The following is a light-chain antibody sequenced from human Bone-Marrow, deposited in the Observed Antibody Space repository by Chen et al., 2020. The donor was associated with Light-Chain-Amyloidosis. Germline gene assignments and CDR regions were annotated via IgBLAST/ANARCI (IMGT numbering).Light chain of an antibody. Sequence: DIQMTQSPSTLSASVGDRVTITCRASQSISSWLAWYQQKPGKAPKLLIYKASSLESGVPSRFRGSGSGTEFPLTISSLQPDDFATYYSQQYNSYPWTFGQGTKVEIK. CDR3: QQYNSYPWT. CDR2: KAS. V-gene: IGKV1-5*03. J-gene: IGKJ1*01. CDR1: QSISSW.